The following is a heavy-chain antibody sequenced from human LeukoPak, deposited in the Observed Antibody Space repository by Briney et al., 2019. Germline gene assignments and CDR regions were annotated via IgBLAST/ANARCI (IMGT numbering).Heavy chain of an antibody. CDR3: ARQYYAAQYGMDV. CDR1: GYIFSTYQ. J-gene: IGHJ6*02. D-gene: IGHD3-3*01. V-gene: IGHV1-46*01. CDR2: INPSAGST. Sequence: WASVKVSCKASGYIFSTYQMHWVRQAPGQGLEWMGKINPSAGSTTYAQKFQGRVSMTRDTSTSTVYMKLSSLRFEDTAVYYCARQYYAAQYGMDVWGQGTTVTVSS.